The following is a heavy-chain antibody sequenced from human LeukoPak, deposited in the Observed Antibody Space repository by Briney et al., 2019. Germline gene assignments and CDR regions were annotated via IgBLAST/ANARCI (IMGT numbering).Heavy chain of an antibody. CDR2: IIPIFGTA. Sequence: SVKVSCKASAGTFSSYAISWVRQAPGQGLEWMGGIIPIFGTANYAQKFQGRVTITTDESTSTAYMELSSLRSEDTAVYYCARRAGSGSYWSLYNWFDPWGKGTLVTVSS. D-gene: IGHD3-10*01. V-gene: IGHV1-69*05. CDR1: AGTFSSYA. CDR3: ARRAGSGSYWSLYNWFDP. J-gene: IGHJ5*02.